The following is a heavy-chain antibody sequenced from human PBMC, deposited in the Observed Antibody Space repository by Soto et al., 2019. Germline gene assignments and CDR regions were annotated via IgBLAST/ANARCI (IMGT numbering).Heavy chain of an antibody. CDR3: VRPLDPYYLTSGSVASFHI. CDR2: IGPSDSDC. V-gene: IGHV5-10-1*01. CDR1: GYSFTSYW. D-gene: IGHD3-10*01. Sequence: GESLKISCKVSGYSFTSYWINWVRQMPGKGLEWVGRIGPSDSDCKYSPSFEGHVTISVDKSITTAYLQWSSLKASDTAVYYCVRPLDPYYLTSGSVASFHIWGQGTMVTVSS. J-gene: IGHJ3*02.